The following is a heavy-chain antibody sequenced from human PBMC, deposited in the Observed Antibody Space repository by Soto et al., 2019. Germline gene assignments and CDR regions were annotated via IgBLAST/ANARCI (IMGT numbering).Heavy chain of an antibody. CDR2: IDPSDSYT. CDR1: GYSFTSYW. CDR3: ARLSIVVVPAALGGYYYYGMDV. Sequence: GESLKISCKGSGYSFTSYWISWVRQMPGKGLEWMGRIDPSDSYTNYSPSFQGHVTISADKSISTAYLQWSSLKASDTAMYYCARLSIVVVPAALGGYYYYGMDVWGQGTTVTAP. V-gene: IGHV5-10-1*01. J-gene: IGHJ6*02. D-gene: IGHD2-2*01.